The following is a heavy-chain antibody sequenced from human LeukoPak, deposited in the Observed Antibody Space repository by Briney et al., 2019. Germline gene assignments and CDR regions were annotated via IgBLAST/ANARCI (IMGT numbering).Heavy chain of an antibody. J-gene: IGHJ4*02. CDR2: ISTDGRDK. CDR3: ARDSAAAAVYYFDY. Sequence: PGGSLRLSCAASGFSFSNYAIHWVRQTPGEGLVWVAVISTDGRDKHYADSVKGRFSISRDNSKSTLYLQMNSLRAEDTAVYYCARDSAAAAVYYFDYWGQGTLVTVSS. CDR1: GFSFSNYA. V-gene: IGHV3-30*04. D-gene: IGHD6-13*01.